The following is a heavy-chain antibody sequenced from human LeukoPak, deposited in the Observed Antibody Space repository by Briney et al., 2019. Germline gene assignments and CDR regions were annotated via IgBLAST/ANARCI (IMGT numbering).Heavy chain of an antibody. V-gene: IGHV3-21*01. J-gene: IGHJ4*02. CDR1: GSTSTSYT. D-gene: IGHD3-10*01. CDR2: VLIIGSYI. CDR3: ARASPYYYGSGSYSPLDY. Sequence: GGSLRPSCAPFGSTSTSYTMNWVRQPQGRGRGWVSSVLIIGSYIYYADSVKGRFTISRDNAKNSLYLQMNSLRAEDTAVYYCARASPYYYGSGSYSPLDYWGQGTLVTVSS.